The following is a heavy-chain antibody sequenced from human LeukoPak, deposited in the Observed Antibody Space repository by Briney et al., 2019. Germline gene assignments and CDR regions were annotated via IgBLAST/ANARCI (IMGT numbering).Heavy chain of an antibody. V-gene: IGHV1-2*02. J-gene: IGHJ4*02. D-gene: IGHD1-26*01. Sequence: ASVKVSRKASGYTFTGYYMHWVRQAPGQGLEWMGWINPNSGGTNYAQKFQGRVTMTRDTSISTAYMELSRLRSDDTAVYYCARAFLNGGSYFKLDYWGQGTLVTVSS. CDR2: INPNSGGT. CDR1: GYTFTGYY. CDR3: ARAFLNGGSYFKLDY.